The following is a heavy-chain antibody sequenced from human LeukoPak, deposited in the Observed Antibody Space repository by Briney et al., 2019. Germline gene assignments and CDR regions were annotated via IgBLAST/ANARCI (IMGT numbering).Heavy chain of an antibody. J-gene: IGHJ6*04. D-gene: IGHD3-10*02. Sequence: GGSLRLSCAASGFTFSSYTMNWVRRAPGKGLEGVSSISSSSSYIYYADSVKGRFTISRDNAKNSLYLQMNSLRAEDTAVCYCAELGITMIGGVWGKGTTVTISS. CDR2: ISSSSSYI. CDR1: GFTFSSYT. V-gene: IGHV3-21*01. CDR3: AELGITMIGGV.